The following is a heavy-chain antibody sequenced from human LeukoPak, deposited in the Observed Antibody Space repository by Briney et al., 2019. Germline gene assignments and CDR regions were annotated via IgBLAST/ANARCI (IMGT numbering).Heavy chain of an antibody. V-gene: IGHV3-7*03. Sequence: GGSLRLSCAASGFTFSIYWMSWVRQAPGKGLERVANIKQDGSEKYYVDSVKGRFTISRDNAKNLLYLQMNSLRAEDTAVYFCARDTYGYQLLPADWGQGTLVTVSP. CDR1: GFTFSIYW. CDR2: IKQDGSEK. D-gene: IGHD2-2*01. CDR3: ARDTYGYQLLPAD. J-gene: IGHJ4*02.